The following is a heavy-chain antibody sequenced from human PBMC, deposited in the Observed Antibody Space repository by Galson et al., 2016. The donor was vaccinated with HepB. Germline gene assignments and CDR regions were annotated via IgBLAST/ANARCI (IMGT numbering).Heavy chain of an antibody. V-gene: IGHV5-51*03. Sequence: QSGAEVKKPGESLKISCKGSGYSFTNYWIVWVRQMPGKGLEWMGLIYPGDSDTRYSPSFQGQVTISADKSISTAALQWSSLRASDTAMYYCARRAGVYSNDFYRGIDYWGQGALVTVSS. CDR1: GYSFTNYW. CDR3: ARRAGVYSNDFYRGIDY. D-gene: IGHD5-18*01. CDR2: IYPGDSDT. J-gene: IGHJ4*02.